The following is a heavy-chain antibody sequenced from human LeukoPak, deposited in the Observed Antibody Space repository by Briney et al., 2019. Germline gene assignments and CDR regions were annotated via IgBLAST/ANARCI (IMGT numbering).Heavy chain of an antibody. D-gene: IGHD6-19*01. J-gene: IGHJ4*02. CDR1: GGSISSGRYH. V-gene: IGHV4-39*01. CDR2: MYYSGET. CDR3: ARLRQGAGDFGY. Sequence: KPSETLSLTCTVSGGSISSGRYHWDWIRQPPGKGLEWIGSMYYSGETFYNPSLKSRVTIFVDTSKHQFSLKLSSVTIADTSVYYCARLRQGAGDFGYWGQGTLVTVSS.